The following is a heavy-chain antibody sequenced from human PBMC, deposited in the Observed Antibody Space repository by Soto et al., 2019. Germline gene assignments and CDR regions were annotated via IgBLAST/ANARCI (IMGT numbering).Heavy chain of an antibody. V-gene: IGHV1-18*04. CDR2: ISAYNGNT. D-gene: IGHD3-3*01. CDR3: ARVDYDFWSGYYSRVPNWFDP. CDR1: GDTFTSYG. J-gene: IGHJ5*02. Sequence: GASVKVSCKASGDTFTSYGISWVRQAPGQGLEWMGWISAYNGNTNYAQKLQGRVTMTTDTSTSTAYMELRSLRSDDTAVYYCARVDYDFWSGYYSRVPNWFDPWGQGTLVTVSS.